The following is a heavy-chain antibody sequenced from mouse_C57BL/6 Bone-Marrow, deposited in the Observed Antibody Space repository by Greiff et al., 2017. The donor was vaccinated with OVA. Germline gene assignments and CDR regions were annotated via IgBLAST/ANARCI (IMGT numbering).Heavy chain of an antibody. Sequence: DVKLVESEGGLVQPGSSMKLSCTASGFTFSDYYMAWVRQVPEKGLEWVANITYDGSSTYYLDSLKSRFIISRDNAKNILYLQMSSLKSEDTATYYCARDDGYYSFAYWGQGTLVTVSA. CDR1: GFTFSDYY. D-gene: IGHD2-3*01. CDR3: ARDDGYYSFAY. V-gene: IGHV5-16*01. CDR2: ITYDGSST. J-gene: IGHJ3*01.